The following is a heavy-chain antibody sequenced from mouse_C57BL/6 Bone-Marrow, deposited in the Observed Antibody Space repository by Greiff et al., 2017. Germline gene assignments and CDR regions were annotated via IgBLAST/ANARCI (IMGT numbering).Heavy chain of an antibody. D-gene: IGHD2-3*01. Sequence: VQLQQPGAELVKPGASVKMSCKASGYTFTSYWITWVKQRPGQGLEWIGDIYPGSGSTNYNEKFKSKATLTVDTSSSTAYMQLSSLTSEDSAVYYCARIDGCLYYFDYWGQGTTLTVSS. CDR2: IYPGSGST. V-gene: IGHV1-55*01. CDR3: ARIDGCLYYFDY. J-gene: IGHJ2*01. CDR1: GYTFTSYW.